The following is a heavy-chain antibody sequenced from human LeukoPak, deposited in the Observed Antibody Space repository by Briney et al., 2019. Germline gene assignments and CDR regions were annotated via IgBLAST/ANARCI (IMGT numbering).Heavy chain of an antibody. CDR1: GCSISSHY. CDR2: IYYRGST. D-gene: IGHD3-16*01. CDR3: ARGQYAYNSSGAFDC. V-gene: IGHV4-59*08. J-gene: IGHJ3*01. Sequence: SETLSLTCTVSGCSISSHYWSWIRQPPGKGLELNGYIYYRGSTTNNPPLKSRATISEDTSKNQFSLKLSAVSAADPSVFSYARGQYAYNSSGAFDCWVRGAMVGVS.